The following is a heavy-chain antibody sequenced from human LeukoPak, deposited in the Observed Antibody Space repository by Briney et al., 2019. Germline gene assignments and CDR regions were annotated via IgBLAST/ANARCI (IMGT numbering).Heavy chain of an antibody. CDR1: GFTFSSYS. CDR2: ISSSTTI. J-gene: IGHJ6*04. Sequence: GGSLRLSCAASGFTFSSYSMIWVRQAPGKGLEWVSYISSSTTIYYADSVKGRFTISRDNAKNSLYLQMNSLRAEDTAVYYCAELGITMIGGVWGKGTTVTISS. CDR3: AELGITMIGGV. V-gene: IGHV3-48*01. D-gene: IGHD3-10*02.